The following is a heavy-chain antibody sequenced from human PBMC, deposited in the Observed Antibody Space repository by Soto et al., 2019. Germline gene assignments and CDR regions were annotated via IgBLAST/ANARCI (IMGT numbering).Heavy chain of an antibody. V-gene: IGHV1-69*02. J-gene: IGHJ6*03. D-gene: IGHD1-26*01. CDR1: GGTFSSYT. CDR2: IIPILGIA. CDR3: AKTPLMGGAHYYYMDV. Sequence: QVQLVHSGAEVKKPGSSVKVSCKASGGTFSSYTISWVRQAPGQGLEWMGRIIPILGIANYAQKFQGRVTITADKSTSTAYMELSSLRSADTAVYYCAKTPLMGGAHYYYMDVWGKGTTVTVSS.